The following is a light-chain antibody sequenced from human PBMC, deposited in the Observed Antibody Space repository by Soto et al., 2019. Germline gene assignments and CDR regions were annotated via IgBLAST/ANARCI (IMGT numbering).Light chain of an antibody. J-gene: IGLJ1*01. CDR3: SSRTSSTSYV. CDR1: SSDVGGYNY. CDR2: EVS. Sequence: QSALTQPASVSGSPGQSITISCTGTSSDVGGYNYVSWYQQHPGKAPKLMIYEVSNRPSGVSNRFSGSKSGDTASLTIFVLQAEDEADYYCSSRTSSTSYVFGTGTKLTVL. V-gene: IGLV2-14*01.